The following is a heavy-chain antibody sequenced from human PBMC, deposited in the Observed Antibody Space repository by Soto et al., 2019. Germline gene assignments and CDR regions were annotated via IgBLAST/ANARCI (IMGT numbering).Heavy chain of an antibody. D-gene: IGHD3-10*01. CDR3: AGSYKYGSGTFDAFDV. Sequence: SVKVSXKASGGTFSSHAISWVRQAPGQGLEWMGGIIPIFGTTNYAQRLQGRVSITADESTSTAYMELSSLRSEDTAVYYCAGSYKYGSGTFDAFDVWGQGTMVTVSS. J-gene: IGHJ3*01. CDR1: GGTFSSHA. V-gene: IGHV1-69*13. CDR2: IIPIFGTT.